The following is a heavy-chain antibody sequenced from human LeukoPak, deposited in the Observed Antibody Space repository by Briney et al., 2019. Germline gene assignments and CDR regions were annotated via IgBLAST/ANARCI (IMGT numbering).Heavy chain of an antibody. J-gene: IGHJ6*03. CDR2: IYYSGST. CDR3: ARGKNDFWSGYLVYYYYKDV. CDR1: GGSISSYY. V-gene: IGHV4-59*01. D-gene: IGHD3-3*01. Sequence: SETLSLTCTVSGGSISSYYWSWIRQPPGKGLEWIGYIYYSGSTNYNPSLKSRVTISVDTSKNQFSLKLSSVTAADTAVYYCARGKNDFWSGYLVYYYYKDVWGKGTTVTVSS.